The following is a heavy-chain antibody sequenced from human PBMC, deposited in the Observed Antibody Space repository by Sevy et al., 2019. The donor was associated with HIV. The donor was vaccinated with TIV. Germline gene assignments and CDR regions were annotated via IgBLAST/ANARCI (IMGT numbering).Heavy chain of an antibody. D-gene: IGHD3-22*01. Sequence: GGSLRLSCKASGFTFSTYSMHWVRQAPGKGLEWVSSISRTSTTTYYADSAKGRFTISRDKAKNSLYLQMNSPRDEDTAVYYCAREAYYYDSREENWFDPWGQGTLVTVSS. CDR3: AREAYYYDSREENWFDP. J-gene: IGHJ5*02. CDR2: ISRTSTTT. CDR1: GFTFSTYS. V-gene: IGHV3-48*02.